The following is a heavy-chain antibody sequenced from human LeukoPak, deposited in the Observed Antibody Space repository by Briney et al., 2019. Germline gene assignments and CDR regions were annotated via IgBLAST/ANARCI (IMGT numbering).Heavy chain of an antibody. J-gene: IGHJ4*02. D-gene: IGHD3-9*01. CDR2: IYYSGST. CDR3: ARAHYDILTGYQGELDY. V-gene: IGHV4-34*01. Sequence: SETLSLTCAVYVGSFSGYYWSWIRQPPGKGLQWIGYIYYSGSTYYNPSLKSRVTISVDTSKNQFSLKLSSVTAADTAVYYCARAHYDILTGYQGELDYWGQGTLVTVSS. CDR1: VGSFSGYY.